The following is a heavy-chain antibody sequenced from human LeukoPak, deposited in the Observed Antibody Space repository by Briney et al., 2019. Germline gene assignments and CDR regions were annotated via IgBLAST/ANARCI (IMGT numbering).Heavy chain of an antibody. CDR1: GGSISSVNYY. CDR2: ISYSGTS. D-gene: IGHD3-10*01. CDR3: AKHYMGSPDNHGLDC. Sequence: SETLSLTCTVSGGSISSVNYYWGWIRPPPGKGLEGIGSISYSGTSSYNPSLKITVTVSMDKNQNQFTLNLSSVTAPDMAFYYFAKHYMGSPDNHGLDCWGQGTLVTASS. J-gene: IGHJ4*02. V-gene: IGHV4-39*01.